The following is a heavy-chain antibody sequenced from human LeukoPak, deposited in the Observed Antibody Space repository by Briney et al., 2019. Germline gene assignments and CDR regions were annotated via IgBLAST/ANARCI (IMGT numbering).Heavy chain of an antibody. J-gene: IGHJ4*02. D-gene: IGHD3-10*01. CDR3: ARLSPVLLWFGDH. V-gene: IGHV3-23*01. CDR1: GFTFQTYA. CDR2: ISDSGDGT. Sequence: GSLSLSCAASGFTFQTYAMSWVRQAPGEGLEWVSGISDSGDGTYYAESVKGRFTISRDNSKNTVFLQMNSLRAEDTAVYYCARLSPVLLWFGDHWGQGTLVTVSS.